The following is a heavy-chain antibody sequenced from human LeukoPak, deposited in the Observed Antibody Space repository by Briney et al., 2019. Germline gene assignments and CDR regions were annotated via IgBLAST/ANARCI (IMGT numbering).Heavy chain of an antibody. Sequence: SETLSLTCTVSGGSISSYYWSWIRKPPGKGLEWIGYISYSGSTNFNPSLKNRVTISVDTSKNQFSLKLSSVTAADTAAYYCAREGTAGTNLNWFDPWGQGTLVTVSS. D-gene: IGHD1-1*01. CDR1: GGSISSYY. J-gene: IGHJ5*02. V-gene: IGHV4-59*01. CDR3: AREGTAGTNLNWFDP. CDR2: ISYSGST.